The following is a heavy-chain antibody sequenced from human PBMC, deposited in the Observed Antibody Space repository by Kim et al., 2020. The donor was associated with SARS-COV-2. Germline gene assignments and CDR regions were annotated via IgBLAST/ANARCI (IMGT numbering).Heavy chain of an antibody. D-gene: IGHD1-26*01. CDR3: ASPSSVVGATPLRYYYGMDV. V-gene: IGHV4-34*01. CDR2: INHSGST. Sequence: SETLSLTCAVYGGSFSGYYWSWIRQPPGKGLEWIGEINHSGSTNYNPSLKSRVTISVDTSKNQFSLKLSSVTAADTAVYYCASPSSVVGATPLRYYYGMDVWGQGTTVTVSS. CDR1: GGSFSGYY. J-gene: IGHJ6*02.